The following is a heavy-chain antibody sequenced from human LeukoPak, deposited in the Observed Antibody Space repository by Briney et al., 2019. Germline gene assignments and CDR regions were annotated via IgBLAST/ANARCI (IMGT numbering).Heavy chain of an antibody. J-gene: IGHJ5*02. CDR3: ARAVGYCSSTSCYHGRFFDP. D-gene: IGHD2-2*01. CDR1: GGSFSGYY. CDR2: INHSGST. Sequence: SETLSLTCAVDGGSFSGYYWSRIRQPPGKGLEWIGEINHSGSTNYNPSLKSRVTISVDPSKNQFSLKLSSVTAADTAVYYCARAVGYCSSTSCYHGRFFDPWGQGILVTVSS. V-gene: IGHV4-34*01.